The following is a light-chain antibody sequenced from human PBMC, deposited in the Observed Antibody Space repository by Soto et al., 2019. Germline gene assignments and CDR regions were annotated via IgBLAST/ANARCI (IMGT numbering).Light chain of an antibody. CDR1: QTVLYSSNNQNY. V-gene: IGKV4-1*01. Sequence: DIVMTQSPDSLALSLGERATINCKSSQTVLYSSNNQNYLAWYQQKPGQPPKLLIYWASIRESGVPDRFSGSGSGTDFTLTISSLQAEDVAVYYCQQYYSTPWTFGQGTKVDIK. J-gene: IGKJ1*01. CDR3: QQYYSTPWT. CDR2: WAS.